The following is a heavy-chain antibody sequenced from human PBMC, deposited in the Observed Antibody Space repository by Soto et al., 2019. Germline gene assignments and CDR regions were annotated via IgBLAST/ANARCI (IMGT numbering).Heavy chain of an antibody. V-gene: IGHV4-59*08. CDR2: IYYSGST. D-gene: IGHD5-12*01. CDR3: ARLDGYDHYFDY. CDR1: GGSISSHY. J-gene: IGHJ4*02. Sequence: QVQLQGSGPGLVKPSETLSLTCTVSGGSISSHYWSWIRQPPGQGLEWIGYIYYSGSTNYNPSLKSRVTLSGDTSRSRFPLRLSSVTAADTAVYFCARLDGYDHYFDYGGQGALVTVSS.